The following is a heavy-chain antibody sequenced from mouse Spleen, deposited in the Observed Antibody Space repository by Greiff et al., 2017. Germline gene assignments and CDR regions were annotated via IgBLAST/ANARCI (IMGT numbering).Heavy chain of an antibody. J-gene: IGHJ1*03. CDR3: ARDYGSSYVYFDV. CDR2: IDPSDSET. Sequence: QVQLQQPGAELVRPGSSVKLSCKASGYTFTSYWMHWVKQRPIQGLEWIGNIDPSDSETHYNQKFKDKATLTVDKSSSTAYMQLSSLTSEDSAVYYCARDYGSSYVYFDVWGTGTTVTVSS. D-gene: IGHD1-1*01. CDR1: GYTFTSYW. V-gene: IGHV1-52*01.